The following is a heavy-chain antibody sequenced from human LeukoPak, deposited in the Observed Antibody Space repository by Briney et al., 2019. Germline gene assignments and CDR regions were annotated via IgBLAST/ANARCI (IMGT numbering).Heavy chain of an antibody. CDR3: ARASSPYNWYFDL. CDR2: IGADNGDT. V-gene: IGHV1-18*01. CDR1: GYTFTSYD. D-gene: IGHD4-11*01. J-gene: IGHJ2*01. Sequence: ASVKVSCKASGYTFTSYDINWVRQATGQGLEWMGWIGADNGDTHYAQKLQGRVTMTTDTYTNTAYMDLRGLRSDDTAVYYCARASSPYNWYFDLWGRGTLVTVSS.